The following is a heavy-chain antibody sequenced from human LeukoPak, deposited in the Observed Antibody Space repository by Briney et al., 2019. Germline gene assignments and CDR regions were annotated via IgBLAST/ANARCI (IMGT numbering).Heavy chain of an antibody. CDR3: ARGPYYYDSSGSIGY. CDR1: GYTFTSYY. J-gene: IGHJ4*02. CDR2: ISAYNGNT. V-gene: IGHV1-18*04. D-gene: IGHD3-22*01. Sequence: ASVKVSCKASGYTFTSYYMHWVRQAPGQGLEWMGWISAYNGNTNYARKLQGRVTMTTGTFTSTAYMELRSLRSDDTAVYYCARGPYYYDSSGSIGYWGQGTLVTVSS.